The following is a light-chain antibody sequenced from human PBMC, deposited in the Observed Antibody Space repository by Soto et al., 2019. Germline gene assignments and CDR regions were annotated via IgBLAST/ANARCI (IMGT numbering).Light chain of an antibody. CDR2: DAS. Sequence: EIVLTQSPATLSLSPGERATLSCRASQSIGSYLAWHQQKPGQAPRLLIYDASNGATGIPARFSGSGSGTDFTLTISSLEPEDFAVYYCQQRIDWPLTFGGGTKVEIK. CDR3: QQRIDWPLT. CDR1: QSIGSY. V-gene: IGKV3-11*01. J-gene: IGKJ4*01.